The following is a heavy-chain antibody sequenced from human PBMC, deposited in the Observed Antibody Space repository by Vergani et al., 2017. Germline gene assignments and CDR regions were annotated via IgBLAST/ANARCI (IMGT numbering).Heavy chain of an antibody. Sequence: QVQLVQSGAEVKKPGSSVKVSCKASGGTFSSYTISWVRQAPGQGLEWMGRSIPILGIANYAQKFQGRVTITADKSTRTAYMELSSLRSEDTAVYYCATGTMYYEGSGPFGYGGQETLVTVSS. CDR1: GGTFSSYT. CDR3: ATGTMYYEGSGPFGY. D-gene: IGHD3-3*01. CDR2: SIPILGIA. J-gene: IGHJ4*02. V-gene: IGHV1-69*02.